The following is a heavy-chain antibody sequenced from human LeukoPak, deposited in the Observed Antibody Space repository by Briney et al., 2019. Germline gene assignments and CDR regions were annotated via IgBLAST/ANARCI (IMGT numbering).Heavy chain of an antibody. V-gene: IGHV1-46*01. CDR2: INPNYGGT. CDR1: GYSFTSYY. CDR3: ARDQGRTADYVWGTYFDY. Sequence: GASVTVSCKASGYSFTSYYIHWVRQAPGQGLEWMGMINPNYGGTAYAQMFKGGVTLTRDTSTSTVYMELSSLKSEDTAVYFCARDQGRTADYVWGTYFDYWGQGALVTVSS. J-gene: IGHJ4*02. D-gene: IGHD3-16*01.